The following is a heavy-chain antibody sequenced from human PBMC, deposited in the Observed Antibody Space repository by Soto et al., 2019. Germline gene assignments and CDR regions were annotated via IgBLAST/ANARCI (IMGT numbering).Heavy chain of an antibody. CDR3: ARFRAVAGLDY. D-gene: IGHD6-19*01. Sequence: AASVKVSCKASGYTFTLYAIHWVRQAPGQRLEWMGWINAGNGNTKYSQKFQGRVTITTDTSASTAYLELSSLRPEDTAIYYCARFRAVAGLDYWGQGTLVTVSS. V-gene: IGHV1-3*01. J-gene: IGHJ4*02. CDR1: GYTFTLYA. CDR2: INAGNGNT.